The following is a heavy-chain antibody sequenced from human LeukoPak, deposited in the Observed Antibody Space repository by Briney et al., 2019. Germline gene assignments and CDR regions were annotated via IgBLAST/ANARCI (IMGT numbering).Heavy chain of an antibody. D-gene: IGHD1-26*01. Sequence: SETLSLTCTVTGDSINSNYWSWIRQPPGKGLEWIGYIHYNGNTNYNPSLKSRITLSVDRSKNQFSLKLTSVTAADGAIYFCARSVGDWEPFFRYYYGMDVWGQGTTVSVSS. CDR1: GDSINSNY. CDR2: IHYNGNT. V-gene: IGHV4-59*08. CDR3: ARSVGDWEPFFRYYYGMDV. J-gene: IGHJ6*02.